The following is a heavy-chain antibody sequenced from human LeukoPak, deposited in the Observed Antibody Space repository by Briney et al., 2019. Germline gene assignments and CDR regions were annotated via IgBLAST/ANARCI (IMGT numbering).Heavy chain of an antibody. D-gene: IGHD3-22*01. Sequence: GGSLRLSCAASGFTFSSYSMNWVRQAPGKGLEWVSYISSSSSTIYYADSVKGRFTISRDNAKNSLYLQMNSLRAEDTAVYYCARAFYDSSGYYSLWGQGTLVTVSS. CDR1: GFTFSSYS. V-gene: IGHV3-48*01. CDR2: ISSSSSTI. CDR3: ARAFYDSSGYYSL. J-gene: IGHJ4*02.